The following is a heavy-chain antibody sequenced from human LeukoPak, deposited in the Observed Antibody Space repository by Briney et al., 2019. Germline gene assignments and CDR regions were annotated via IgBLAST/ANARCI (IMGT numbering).Heavy chain of an antibody. V-gene: IGHV1-18*01. CDR3: AREVRRWRTPYFDY. Sequence: EASVKVSCTASGYTFTSYGISWVRQAPGQGLEWMGWTSAYNGNTNYAQKLQGRVTMTTDTSTSTAYMELRSLRSDDTAVYYCAREVRRWRTPYFDYWGQGTLVTVSS. CDR1: GYTFTSYG. CDR2: TSAYNGNT. J-gene: IGHJ4*02. D-gene: IGHD3-10*01.